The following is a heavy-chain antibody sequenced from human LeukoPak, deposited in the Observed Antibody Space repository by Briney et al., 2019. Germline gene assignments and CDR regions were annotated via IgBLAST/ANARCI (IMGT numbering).Heavy chain of an antibody. CDR1: GYTFTGYY. J-gene: IGHJ4*02. V-gene: IGHV1-2*02. D-gene: IGHD3-22*01. CDR3: APFPVFYYEIRGFDY. Sequence: GASVKVSCKASGYTFTGYYMHWVRQAPGQGLEWMGWINPNSGGTNYAQKFQGRVTMTRDTSISTAYMELSRLRSDDTAVYYCAPFPVFYYEIRGFDYWGQGTLSPSPQ. CDR2: INPNSGGT.